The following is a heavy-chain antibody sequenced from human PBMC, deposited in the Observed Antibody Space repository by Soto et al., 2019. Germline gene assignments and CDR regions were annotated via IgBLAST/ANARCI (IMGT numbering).Heavy chain of an antibody. CDR2: IYYSGST. CDR1: GGSISSGGYY. Sequence: SETLSLTCTVSGGSISSGGYYWSWIRQHPGKGLEWIGYIYYSGSTYYNPSLKSRVTISVDTSKNQFSLKLSFVTAADTAVYYCARAGVDYYDSSGQIYFDYWGQGTLVTVSS. CDR3: ARAGVDYYDSSGQIYFDY. V-gene: IGHV4-31*03. J-gene: IGHJ4*02. D-gene: IGHD3-22*01.